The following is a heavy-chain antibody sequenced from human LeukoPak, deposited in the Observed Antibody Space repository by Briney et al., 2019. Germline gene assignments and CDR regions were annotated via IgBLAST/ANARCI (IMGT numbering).Heavy chain of an antibody. CDR3: ARQTAMGRSGDY. V-gene: IGHV5-51*01. CDR2: IDPSDSET. D-gene: IGHD5-18*01. Sequence: GESLKISCKASGYSFTSYWIGWVRQMPGKGLEWMGIIDPSDSETRYTPSFQGQVTISVDKPLTTADLQWNSLKASDTAMYYCARQTAMGRSGDYWGQGTLVTVFS. J-gene: IGHJ4*02. CDR1: GYSFTSYW.